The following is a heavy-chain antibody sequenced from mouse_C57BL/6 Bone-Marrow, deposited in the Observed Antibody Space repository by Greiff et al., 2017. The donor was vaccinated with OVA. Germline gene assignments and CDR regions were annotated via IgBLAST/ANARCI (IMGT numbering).Heavy chain of an antibody. CDR2: IDPSDSYT. CDR1: GYTFTSYW. D-gene: IGHD2-12*01. Sequence: QVQLQQPGAELVKPGASVKLSCKASGYTFTSYWMQWVKQRPGQGLEWIGEIDPSDSYTNYNQKFKGKATLTVDTSSSTAYMELRSLTSEDAAVYFCARAYYSLYAMDYWGQGTSVTVSS. V-gene: IGHV1-50*01. CDR3: ARAYYSLYAMDY. J-gene: IGHJ4*01.